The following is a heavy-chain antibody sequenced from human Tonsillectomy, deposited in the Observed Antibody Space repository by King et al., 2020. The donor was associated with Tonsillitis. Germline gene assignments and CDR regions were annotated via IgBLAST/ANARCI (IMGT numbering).Heavy chain of an antibody. J-gene: IGHJ4*02. CDR1: GYSFTNYW. CDR3: ARHYYDSSGQQPPFDY. Sequence: VQLVESGAEVKKPGESLRISCKGSGYSFTNYWIIWVRQMPGKGLEWMGRIDPTDSSTNSSPSFQGHVTISADRSISTAYLQWSSLKASDTAIYYCARHYYDSSGQQPPFDYWGQGTLVTVSS. D-gene: IGHD3-22*01. V-gene: IGHV5-10-1*03. CDR2: IDPTDSST.